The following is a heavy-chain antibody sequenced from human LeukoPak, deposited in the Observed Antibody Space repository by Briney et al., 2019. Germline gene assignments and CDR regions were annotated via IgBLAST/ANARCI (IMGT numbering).Heavy chain of an antibody. V-gene: IGHV4-30-4*01. CDR1: GGSISSGDYY. CDR3: ARPYGDYYDAFDI. CDR2: IYYSGST. D-gene: IGHD4-17*01. Sequence: SETLSLTCTVSGGSISSGDYYWSWIRQPPGKGLEWIGYIYYSGSTYYNPSLKSRVTISVDTSKNQFSLKLSSVTAADTAVYYCARPYGDYYDAFDIWGQGTMATVSS. J-gene: IGHJ3*02.